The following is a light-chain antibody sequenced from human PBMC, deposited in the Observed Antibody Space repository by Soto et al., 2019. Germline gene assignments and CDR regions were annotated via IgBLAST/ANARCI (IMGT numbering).Light chain of an antibody. Sequence: QSALTQPASVSGSPGQSITISCTGTSSDVGGYNYVSWYQQHPGKAPKVMIYEVSSFSGSKSGNTASLTISGLQAEDEADYSCSSYTSSNTWVFGGGTKLTVL. CDR3: SSYTSSNTWV. J-gene: IGLJ3*02. CDR1: SSDVGGYNY. V-gene: IGLV2-14*01. CDR2: EVS.